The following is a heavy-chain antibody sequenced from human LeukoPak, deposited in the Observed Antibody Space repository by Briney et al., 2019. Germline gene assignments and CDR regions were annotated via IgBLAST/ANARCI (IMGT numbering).Heavy chain of an antibody. D-gene: IGHD6-13*01. CDR3: ARSQSSSLIDY. J-gene: IGHJ4*02. CDR1: GFSFSAYG. CDR2: IWYDGSSK. Sequence: GGPLRLSCAASGFSFSAYGVHWVRQAPGKGLEWVAVIWYDGSSKDYADSVKGRFTLSRDNSKNTLYLQMNSLTVEDTAVYYCARSQSSSLIDYWGQGTLVTVSS. V-gene: IGHV3-33*01.